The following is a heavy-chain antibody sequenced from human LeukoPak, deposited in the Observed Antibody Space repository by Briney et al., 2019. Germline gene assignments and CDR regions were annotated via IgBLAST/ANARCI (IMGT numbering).Heavy chain of an antibody. Sequence: ASVKVSCKASGYTFTDSYVHWVRQAPGQVLEWMGLIDPDGGNTNYAQNFQGRVTLTRDTSTSTLYMELSSLRAEDTAVYYCAKDLTKYYDFWSGLGFSFDYWGQGTLVTVSS. D-gene: IGHD3-3*01. CDR1: GYTFTDSY. V-gene: IGHV1-46*01. J-gene: IGHJ4*02. CDR3: AKDLTKYYDFWSGLGFSFDY. CDR2: IDPDGGNT.